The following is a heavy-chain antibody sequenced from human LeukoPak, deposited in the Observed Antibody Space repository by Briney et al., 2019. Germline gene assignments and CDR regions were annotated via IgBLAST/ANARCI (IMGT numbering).Heavy chain of an antibody. CDR1: GFTFSSYS. Sequence: GGSLRLSCAASGFTFSSYSMNWVRQAPGKGLMWVSRIKSDGSWTNYADSVRGRFTISRDNAKNTLFLQMVGLRAEDTAIYYCVRDGDAYDFDLWGQGILVTVSS. CDR3: VRDGDAYDFDL. D-gene: IGHD5-12*01. CDR2: IKSDGSWT. V-gene: IGHV3-74*01. J-gene: IGHJ4*02.